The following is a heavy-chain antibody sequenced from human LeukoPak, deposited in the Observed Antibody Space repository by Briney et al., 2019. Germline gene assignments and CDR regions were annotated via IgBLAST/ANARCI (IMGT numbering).Heavy chain of an antibody. CDR3: ALYYYGSGTLDY. CDR2: IYHSGST. D-gene: IGHD3-10*01. CDR1: GYSISSGYY. V-gene: IGHV4-38-2*02. Sequence: PSETLSLTCTVSGYSISSGYYWGWIRQPPGKGLEWIGSIYHSGSTYYNPSLKSRVTISVDTSKNQFSLKLSSVTAADTAVYYCALYYYGSGTLDYWGQGTLVTVSS. J-gene: IGHJ4*02.